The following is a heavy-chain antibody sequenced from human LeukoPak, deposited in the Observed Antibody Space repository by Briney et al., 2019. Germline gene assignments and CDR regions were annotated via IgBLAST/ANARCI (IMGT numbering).Heavy chain of an antibody. Sequence: GGSLRLSCAASGFTFSSYWMSWVRQAPGKGLEWVANIKQDGSEKYYVDSVMGRFTISRDNAKNSLYLQMNSLRAEDTAVYYCAVSPLGYCSSTSCYYFDYWGQGTLVTVSS. CDR1: GFTFSSYW. D-gene: IGHD2-2*01. CDR2: IKQDGSEK. CDR3: AVSPLGYCSSTSCYYFDY. V-gene: IGHV3-7*01. J-gene: IGHJ4*02.